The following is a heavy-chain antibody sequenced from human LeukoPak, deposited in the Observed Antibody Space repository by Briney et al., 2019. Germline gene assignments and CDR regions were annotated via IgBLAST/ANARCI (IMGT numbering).Heavy chain of an antibody. V-gene: IGHV3-21*01. CDR1: GFTFNDYS. CDR2: ITSSSSYI. J-gene: IGHJ4*02. CDR3: ARERSLANFDY. Sequence: GGSLRLSCAASGFTFNDYSINWVRQAPGKGLEWVSSITSSSSYIYYADSVKGRFTISRDNAKNSLYLQMNGLRAEDTAVYYCARERSLANFDYWGQGTLVTVSS.